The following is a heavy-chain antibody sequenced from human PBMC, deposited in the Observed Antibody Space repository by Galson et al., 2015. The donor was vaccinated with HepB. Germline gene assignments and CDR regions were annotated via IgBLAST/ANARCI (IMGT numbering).Heavy chain of an antibody. V-gene: IGHV1-69*10. CDR1: GGTFSSYA. D-gene: IGHD6-13*01. Sequence: SVKVSCKASGGTFSSYAISWVRQAPGQGLEWMGGIIPILGIENYAQKFQGRVTITADKSTNTAYMELSSLRSEDTAVYYCARGLPGTYLTRPDYYYYYMDVWGKGTTVTVSS. J-gene: IGHJ6*03. CDR2: IIPILGIE. CDR3: ARGLPGTYLTRPDYYYYYMDV.